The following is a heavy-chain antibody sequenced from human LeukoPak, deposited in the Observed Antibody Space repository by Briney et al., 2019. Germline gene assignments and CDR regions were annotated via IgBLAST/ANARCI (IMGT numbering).Heavy chain of an antibody. D-gene: IGHD6-13*01. CDR3: AIKGSSWYSRYYFDY. V-gene: IGHV1-18*04. CDR1: GYTFTSYG. Sequence: GASVKVSCKASGYTFTSYGISWVRQAPGQGLEWMGWISAYNGNTNYAQKLQGRVTMTTDTSTSTAYMELRSLRSDDTAVYYCAIKGSSWYSRYYFDYWGQGTLVTVSS. J-gene: IGHJ4*02. CDR2: ISAYNGNT.